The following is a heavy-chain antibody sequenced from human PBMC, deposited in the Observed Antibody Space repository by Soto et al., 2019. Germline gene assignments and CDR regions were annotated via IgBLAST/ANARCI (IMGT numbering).Heavy chain of an antibody. Sequence: ASVKVSCKTSGYTFSADYVHWARRAPGRGFQWLGWINPSNEITTFSEFFQGRITMTRDTSTNTFHMELNRLSSDDTAVYYCMRGGRVHSPIDYWGQGTQVTVSS. V-gene: IGHV1-2*02. CDR3: MRGGRVHSPIDY. CDR2: INPSNEIT. J-gene: IGHJ4*02. D-gene: IGHD3-16*01. CDR1: GYTFSADY.